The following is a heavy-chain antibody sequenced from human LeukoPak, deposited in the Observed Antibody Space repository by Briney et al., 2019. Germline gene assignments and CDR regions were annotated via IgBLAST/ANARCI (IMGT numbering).Heavy chain of an antibody. J-gene: IGHJ3*02. CDR2: IYYSGST. V-gene: IGHV4-59*12. CDR3: ARMPYVWGSYRPRNAFDI. Sequence: PSETLSLTCTVSGGSISSYYWSWIRQPPGKGLEWIGYIYYSGSTNYNPSLKSRVTISVDTSRNQFSLKLSSVTAADTAVYYCARMPYVWGSYRPRNAFDIWGQGTMVTVSS. CDR1: GGSISSYY. D-gene: IGHD3-16*02.